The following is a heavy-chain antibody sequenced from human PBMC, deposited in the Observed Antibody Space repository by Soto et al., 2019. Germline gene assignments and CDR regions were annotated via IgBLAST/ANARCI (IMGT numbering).Heavy chain of an antibody. J-gene: IGHJ1*01. V-gene: IGHV1-3*01. CDR1: GYTFTTYT. D-gene: IGHD3-22*01. CDR2: INAGDGDT. CDR3: ARDAYDSPIGYFQF. Sequence: ASVKVSCKASGYTFTTYTIHWVRQAPGQRLEWMGWINAGDGDTTYSRKFQGRVTITRDTSASTAYMELSSLRSEDTAVYYCARDAYDSPIGYFQFWGQGTLV.